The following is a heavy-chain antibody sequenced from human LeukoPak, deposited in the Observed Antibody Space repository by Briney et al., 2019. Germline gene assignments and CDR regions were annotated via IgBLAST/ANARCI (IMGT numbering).Heavy chain of an antibody. J-gene: IGHJ6*02. D-gene: IGHD3-22*01. V-gene: IGHV5-51*01. CDR3: ARQVDYYDSSGYHHYYGMDV. CDR2: MYPGDPDP. Sequence: GESLKISCKGSGYSFTSYWIGWVRQMPGKGLEWVGIMYPGDPDPAYSPSFQGQVTISADKSISTAYLQWSSLKASDTAMYYCARQVDYYDSSGYHHYYGMDVWGQGTTVTVS. CDR1: GYSFTSYW.